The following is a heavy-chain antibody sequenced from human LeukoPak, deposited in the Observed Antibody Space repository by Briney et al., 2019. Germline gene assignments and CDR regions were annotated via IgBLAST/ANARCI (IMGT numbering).Heavy chain of an antibody. CDR2: IWSDGTNK. Sequence: PGGSLTLSCAASGFTFSHYVMHWVRQAPGKGLEWVAVIWSDGTNKYYADSVKGRFTIYRDDSQNRVFLQMNSLRAEDTALYYCAKDAQRGFDYSDSLEYWGQGALVSVSS. V-gene: IGHV3-33*06. J-gene: IGHJ4*02. CDR1: GFTFSHYV. D-gene: IGHD4-11*01. CDR3: AKDAQRGFDYSDSLEY.